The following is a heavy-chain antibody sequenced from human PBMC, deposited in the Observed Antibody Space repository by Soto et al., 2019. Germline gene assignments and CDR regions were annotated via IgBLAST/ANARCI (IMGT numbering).Heavy chain of an antibody. D-gene: IGHD3-10*01. CDR2: IYYSGST. CDR1: GGSISSGGYY. Sequence: PSETLSLTCTVSGGSISSGGYYWSWIRQHPGKGLEWIGYIYYSGSTYYNPSLKSRVTISVDTSKNQFSLKLSSVTAADTAVYYCARIPYYYGSGSYAFDIWGQGTMVTVSS. CDR3: ARIPYYYGSGSYAFDI. J-gene: IGHJ3*02. V-gene: IGHV4-31*03.